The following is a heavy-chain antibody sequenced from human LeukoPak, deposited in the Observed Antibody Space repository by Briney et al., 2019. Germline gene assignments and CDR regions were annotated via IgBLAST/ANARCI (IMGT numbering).Heavy chain of an antibody. CDR1: GFTFSSYG. Sequence: PGGSLRLSCAASGFTFSSYGMHWVRQAPGKGLEWVAVISYDGSNKYYADSVKGRFTISRDNSKNTLYLQMNSLRAEDTAVYYCAKDYGRVYDAFDTWGQGTMVTVSS. CDR2: ISYDGSNK. V-gene: IGHV3-30*18. J-gene: IGHJ3*02. D-gene: IGHD1-14*01. CDR3: AKDYGRVYDAFDT.